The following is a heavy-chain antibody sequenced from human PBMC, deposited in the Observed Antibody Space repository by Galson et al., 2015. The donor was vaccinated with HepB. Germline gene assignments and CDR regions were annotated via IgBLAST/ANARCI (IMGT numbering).Heavy chain of an antibody. J-gene: IGHJ4*02. V-gene: IGHV3-7*01. CDR1: GFTFSAYW. CDR3: AQYNYWRFDY. Sequence: SLRLSCAASGFTFSAYWMTWVRQAPGKGLEWVANINHDGSERYYVDSVKGRFTISRDNARNSVYLQMDNLRVEDTAVYFCAQYNYWRFDYWGQGSLVTVSS. CDR2: INHDGSER. D-gene: IGHD1-14*01.